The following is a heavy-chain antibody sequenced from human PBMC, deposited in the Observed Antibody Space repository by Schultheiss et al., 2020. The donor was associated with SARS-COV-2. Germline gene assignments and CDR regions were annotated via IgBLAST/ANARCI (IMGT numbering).Heavy chain of an antibody. CDR2: ISYDGSNK. V-gene: IGHV3-30*04. J-gene: IGHJ4*02. CDR3: VRDQGQDYGPYDY. CDR1: GFTFSSYA. Sequence: GESLKISCAASGFTFSSYAMHWVRQAPGKGLEWVAVISYDGSNKYYADSVKGRFTISRDNAKGSLFLQMSSLRAEDTAVYYCVRDQGQDYGPYDYWGQGTLVTVSS. D-gene: IGHD4/OR15-4a*01.